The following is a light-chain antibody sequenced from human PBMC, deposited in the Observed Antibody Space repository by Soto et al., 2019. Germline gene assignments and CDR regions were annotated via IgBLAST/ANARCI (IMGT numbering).Light chain of an antibody. J-gene: IGKJ4*01. CDR3: QQSYRTPLT. V-gene: IGKV1-39*01. CDR1: QSIRFS. CDR2: AAS. Sequence: DIQMTQSPSSLSASVGDRVTITCRASQSIRFSLNWYQQKAGKAPEALIYAASSLQSGVPSRFSGSGSGTDFTLTISSLQPADFATYYCQQSYRTPLTFGGGTKVEIK.